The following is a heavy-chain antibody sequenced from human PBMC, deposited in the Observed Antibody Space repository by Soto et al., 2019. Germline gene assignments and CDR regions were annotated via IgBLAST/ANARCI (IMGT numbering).Heavy chain of an antibody. Sequence: SETLSLTCSVSGSSVSSGGYFWTWIRQLPGKGLEWIGYIYSSGGTHYNPSLQSRVSISVDRSKNQFSLKLSSVTAADTAVYYCAAGGGLPRYYWGQGTLVTVSS. D-gene: IGHD5-12*01. CDR3: AAGGGLPRYY. V-gene: IGHV4-61*08. CDR2: IYSSGGT. CDR1: GSSVSSGGYF. J-gene: IGHJ4*02.